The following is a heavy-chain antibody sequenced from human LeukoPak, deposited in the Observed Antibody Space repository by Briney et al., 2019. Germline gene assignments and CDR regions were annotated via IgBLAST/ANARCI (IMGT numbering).Heavy chain of an antibody. CDR3: ARRRSTYCSGGSCYSEVRANWFDP. CDR2: IYYSGST. V-gene: IGHV4-59*01. Sequence: SETLSLTCTVSGGSISSYYWSWIRQPPGKGLEWIGYIYYSGSTNYNPSLKSRVTISVDTSKNQFSLKLSSVTAADTAVYYCARRRSTYCSGGSCYSEVRANWFDPWGQGTLVTVSS. CDR1: GGSISSYY. D-gene: IGHD2-15*01. J-gene: IGHJ5*02.